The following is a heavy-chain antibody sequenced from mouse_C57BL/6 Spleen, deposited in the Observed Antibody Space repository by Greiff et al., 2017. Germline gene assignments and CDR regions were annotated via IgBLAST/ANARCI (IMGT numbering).Heavy chain of an antibody. D-gene: IGHD4-1*01. V-gene: IGHV1-69*01. CDR2: IDPSDSYT. CDR3: ARKLGQDYFDY. J-gene: IGHJ2*01. Sequence: QVQLQQPGAELVMPGASVKLSCKASGYTFTSYWMHWVTQRPGQGLEWIGEIDPSDSYTNSNPKFKGQSTLTVDKSSSTAYMQLSSLTSADSAVYYSARKLGQDYFDYWGQGTTRTVSS. CDR1: GYTFTSYW.